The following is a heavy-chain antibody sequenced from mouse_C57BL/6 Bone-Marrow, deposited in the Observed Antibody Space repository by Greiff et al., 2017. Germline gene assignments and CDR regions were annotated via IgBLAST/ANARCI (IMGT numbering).Heavy chain of an antibody. CDR2: IDPANGNT. D-gene: IGHD2-5*01. J-gene: IGHJ3*01. CDR1: GFNIKNTY. CDR3: ARTPPTIVSGPWFAY. Sequence: EVQLQQSVAELVRPGASVKLSCTASGFNIKNTYMHWVKQRPEQGLEWIGRIDPANGNTKYAPKFQGKATITADTSSNTAYLQLSSLTSEDTAIYYCARTPPTIVSGPWFAYWGQGTLVTVSA. V-gene: IGHV14-3*01.